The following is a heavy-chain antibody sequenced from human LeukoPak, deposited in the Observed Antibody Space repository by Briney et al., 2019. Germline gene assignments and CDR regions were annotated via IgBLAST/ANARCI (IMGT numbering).Heavy chain of an antibody. V-gene: IGHV4-34*01. J-gene: IGHJ4*02. Sequence: PSETLSLTCAVYGGSFSGYYWSWIRQPPGKGLEWIGEINHSGSTNYNPSLKSRVTISVDTSKNQFSLKLSSVTAADTAVYYCARTNLGITGTTGFDYWGQGTLVTVSS. CDR2: INHSGST. D-gene: IGHD1-7*01. CDR1: GGSFSGYY. CDR3: ARTNLGITGTTGFDY.